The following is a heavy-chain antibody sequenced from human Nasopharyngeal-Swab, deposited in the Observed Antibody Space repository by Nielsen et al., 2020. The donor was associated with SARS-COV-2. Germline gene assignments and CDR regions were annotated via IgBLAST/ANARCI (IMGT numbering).Heavy chain of an antibody. Sequence: GESLKISCAASGFTFSDYYMSWIRQAPGKGLEWVSYISSTGAIIYYADSVKGRFTISRDNPKNSLYLQMNSLRAEDTAVYYCARMNYYFYYGMDVWGQGTTVTVSS. CDR2: ISSTGAII. CDR1: GFTFSDYY. V-gene: IGHV3-11*04. J-gene: IGHJ6*02. CDR3: ARMNYYFYYGMDV.